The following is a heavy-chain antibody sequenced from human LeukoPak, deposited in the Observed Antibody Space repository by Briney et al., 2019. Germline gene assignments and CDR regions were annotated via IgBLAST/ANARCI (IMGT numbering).Heavy chain of an antibody. CDR2: ISWNSGSI. CDR1: GLTFDDYA. J-gene: IGHJ4*02. CDR3: ATSNYFDY. V-gene: IGHV3-9*01. Sequence: GGSLRLSCAASGLTFDDYAMHWVRQAPGKGLEWVSGISWNSGSIGYADSVKGRFTISRDNAKNSLYLQMNSLRAEDTALYYCATSNYFDYWGQGTLVTVSS.